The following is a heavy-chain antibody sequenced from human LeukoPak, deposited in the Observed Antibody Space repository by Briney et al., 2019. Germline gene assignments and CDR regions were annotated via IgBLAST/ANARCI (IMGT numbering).Heavy chain of an antibody. Sequence: GGSLRLSCAASRFTFTNYAIHWVRQAPGQGLEWITVISDTWYNQDYADAVKGRFTFSRDNAKNTLYLQMNSLGTEDTAVYYCARDWSRDYGSGSYVYWGQGTLVTVSS. V-gene: IGHV3-30-3*01. D-gene: IGHD3-10*01. CDR2: ISDTWYNQ. CDR3: ARDWSRDYGSGSYVY. J-gene: IGHJ4*02. CDR1: RFTFTNYA.